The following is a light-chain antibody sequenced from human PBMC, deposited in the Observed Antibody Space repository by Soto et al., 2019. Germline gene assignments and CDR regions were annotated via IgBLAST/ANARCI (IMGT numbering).Light chain of an antibody. CDR1: SSDVVTYNL. Sequence: LTHPASVSGSPGQSISISCTGTSSDVVTYNLVSWYQQHPGKAPTVLIYEGTKRPSGVSNRFSGSKSGNTASLTISGLQTEDEADYYCYSFAGSTTFSYVFGPGTKVTVL. J-gene: IGLJ1*01. V-gene: IGLV2-23*03. CDR3: YSFAGSTTFSYV. CDR2: EGT.